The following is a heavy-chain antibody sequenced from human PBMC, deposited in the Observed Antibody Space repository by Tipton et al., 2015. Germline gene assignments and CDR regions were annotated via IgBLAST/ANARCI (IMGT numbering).Heavy chain of an antibody. CDR1: GDSISTSTYY. D-gene: IGHD5-18*01. CDR3: ARGLYNYGPYYGLDV. CDR2: IYHGGGT. V-gene: IGHV4-31*03. J-gene: IGHJ6*02. Sequence: TLSLTCTVSGDSISTSTYYWSWIRQHPGKGLEWIGYIYHGGGTYYIPSLKSRLTISVDTSKNQFSLKLTSVTAADTAVYYCARGLYNYGPYYGLDVWGQGTTVTVSS.